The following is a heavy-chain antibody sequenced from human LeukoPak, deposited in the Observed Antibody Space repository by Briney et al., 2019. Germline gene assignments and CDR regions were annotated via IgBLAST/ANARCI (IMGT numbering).Heavy chain of an antibody. Sequence: ASVKVSCKTSGYTFTSYYMHWVRQAPGQGLEWMGIINPSGGSTSYAQKFQGRVTMTRDMSTSTVYMELSSLRSEDTAVYYCARDLDGDDAFDIWGQGTMVTVSS. CDR2: INPSGGST. CDR1: GYTFTSYY. CDR3: ARDLDGDDAFDI. V-gene: IGHV1-46*01. J-gene: IGHJ3*02. D-gene: IGHD3/OR15-3a*01.